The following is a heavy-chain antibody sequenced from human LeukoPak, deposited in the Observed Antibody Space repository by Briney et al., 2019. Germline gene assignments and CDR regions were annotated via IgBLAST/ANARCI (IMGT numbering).Heavy chain of an antibody. Sequence: PGGSRRLSCAASGFSFSSYGMNWVRQAPGKGLEWVSYISSSSSTIYYADSVKGRFTISRDNAKNSLYLQMNSLRAEDTAVYYCARVPYGDYDYWGQGTLVTVSS. CDR1: GFSFSSYG. J-gene: IGHJ4*02. CDR2: ISSSSSTI. CDR3: ARVPYGDYDY. V-gene: IGHV3-48*04. D-gene: IGHD4-17*01.